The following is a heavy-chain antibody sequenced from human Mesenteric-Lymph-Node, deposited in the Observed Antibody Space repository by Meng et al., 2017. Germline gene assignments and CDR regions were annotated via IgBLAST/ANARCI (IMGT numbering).Heavy chain of an antibody. D-gene: IGHD3-10*01. CDR1: GGSISSNGYY. Sequence: QLPLQESGPGPVRPSETLSLTCTVSGGSISSNGYYWDWVRQPPGKGLEWIGAIYHSGSTSYNPSLQSRVTMFVDTSKNQFSLMLTSVTATDTAVYYCARRRGGSGRDCWGQGTLVTVSS. CDR3: ARRRGGSGRDC. J-gene: IGHJ4*02. V-gene: IGHV4-39*01. CDR2: IYHSGST.